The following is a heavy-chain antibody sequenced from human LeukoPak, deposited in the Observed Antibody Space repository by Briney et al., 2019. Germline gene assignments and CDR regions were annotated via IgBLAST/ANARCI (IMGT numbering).Heavy chain of an antibody. Sequence: GESLNISRKGSGYSFTSYWIGWVRQMPGKGLEWMGIIYPGDSDTRYSPSFQGPVTISADKSINTAYLKWSSLKASDPATYYCARHNYCSGGSCYSGPFGYWGQGTLVTVSS. V-gene: IGHV5-51*01. D-gene: IGHD2-15*01. CDR3: ARHNYCSGGSCYSGPFGY. J-gene: IGHJ4*02. CDR2: IYPGDSDT. CDR1: GYSFTSYW.